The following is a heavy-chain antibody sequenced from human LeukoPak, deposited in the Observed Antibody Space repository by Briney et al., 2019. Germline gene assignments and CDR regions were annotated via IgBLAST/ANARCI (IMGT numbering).Heavy chain of an antibody. CDR3: ARDQVGYGLDY. J-gene: IGHJ4*02. CDR2: IYDTGNT. Sequence: SETLSLTCVVSSGSINNQYWTWIRQPPGKGLEWIGYIYDTGNTNYNPSLKSRVNISIDTSKNQFSLKLTPVTAADTAVYYCARDQVGYGLDYWGQGTLVTVSS. CDR1: SGSINNQY. V-gene: IGHV4-59*11. D-gene: IGHD5-18*01.